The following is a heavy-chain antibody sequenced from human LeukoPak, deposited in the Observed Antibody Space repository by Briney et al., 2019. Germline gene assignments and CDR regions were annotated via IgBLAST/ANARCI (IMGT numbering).Heavy chain of an antibody. J-gene: IGHJ4*02. V-gene: IGHV1-46*01. D-gene: IGHD4-17*01. CDR3: ARYAMSSVNTAPHYFDD. Sequence: ASVKVSCKASGYTFTSYYMHWVRQAPGQGLEWMGIINPSGCRTTYAQKFQGRVTMIRDTSTSTVYMDLSSLRSEDTAVYYLARYAMSSVNTAPHYFDDWGQGTLVTVSS. CDR2: INPSGCRT. CDR1: GYTFTSYY.